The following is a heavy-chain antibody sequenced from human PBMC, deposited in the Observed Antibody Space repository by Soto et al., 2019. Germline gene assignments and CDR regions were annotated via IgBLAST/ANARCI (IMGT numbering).Heavy chain of an antibody. J-gene: IGHJ5*02. CDR1: GFTFSSYG. V-gene: IGHV3-30*03. D-gene: IGHD3-3*01. CDR2: ISYDGSNK. Sequence: SLRLSCAASGFTFSSYGMHWVRQAPGKGLEWVAVISYDGSNKYYADSVKGRFTISRDXCXXTXYXQXNXXXSEDXAVYYCASDPHEYWTSYWFDPWGQGTLVTVSS. CDR3: ASDPHEYWTSYWFDP.